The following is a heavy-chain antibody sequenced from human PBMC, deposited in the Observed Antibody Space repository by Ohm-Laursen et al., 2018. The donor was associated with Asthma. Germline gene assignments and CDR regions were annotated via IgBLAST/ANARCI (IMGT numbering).Heavy chain of an antibody. CDR2: IYYIEST. CDR1: GGSISSNAYY. V-gene: IGHV4-31*03. D-gene: IGHD3-22*01. J-gene: IGHJ4*02. CDR3: ASTHSSGYYRLDY. Sequence: SQTLSLTCPVSGGSISSNAYYWTWIRQHPGKGLEWIGYIYYIESTYYNPSLKSRITISVDTSKNQFSLKLSSVTAADTAVYYCASTHSSGYYRLDYWGQGTLVTISS.